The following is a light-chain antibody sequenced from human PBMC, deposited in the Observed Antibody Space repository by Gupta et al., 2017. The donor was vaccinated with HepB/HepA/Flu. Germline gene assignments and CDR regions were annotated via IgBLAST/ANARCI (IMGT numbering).Light chain of an antibody. CDR2: AAS. Sequence: DIQMTQSPSSLSASVGDRVTITCRASQSFTSYVNWYQQKPGKAPKLLIYAASSSQSGVPSRFSGSGSGTDFTLTIGSLEPEDSATYYCQQSYSAPYTFGHGTKLEIK. J-gene: IGKJ2*01. CDR1: QSFTSY. CDR3: QQSYSAPYT. V-gene: IGKV1-39*01.